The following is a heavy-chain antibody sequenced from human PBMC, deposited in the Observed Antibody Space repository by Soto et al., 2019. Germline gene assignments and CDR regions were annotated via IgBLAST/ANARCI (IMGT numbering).Heavy chain of an antibody. D-gene: IGHD5-18*01. V-gene: IGHV4-30-2*01. CDR1: SGSISSGGYS. CDR3: AKGHPERGYSYLSPQNGDQYGMDV. Sequence: PSETLSLTCAVSSGSISSGGYSWSWIRQPPGKGLEWIGYIYHSGSTYYNPSLKSRVTMSVDRSKNQFSLKLSSVTAADTALYYCAKGHPERGYSYLSPQNGDQYGMDVWGQGTTVTVSS. J-gene: IGHJ6*02. CDR2: IYHSGST.